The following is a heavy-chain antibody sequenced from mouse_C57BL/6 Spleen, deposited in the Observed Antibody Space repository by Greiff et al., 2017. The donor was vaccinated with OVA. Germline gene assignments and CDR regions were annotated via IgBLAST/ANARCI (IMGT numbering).Heavy chain of an antibody. CDR1: GFTFSSYA. CDR2: ISSGGDYI. V-gene: IGHV5-9-1*02. D-gene: IGHD4-1*01. J-gene: IGHJ4*01. CDR3: TRDWDEAMDY. Sequence: EVQLVESGEGLVKPGGSLKLSCAASGFTFSSYAMSWVRQTPEQRLAWVAYISSGGDYIYYADTVKGRFTLSRDNARNPLYLQMSSLKSEDTAMYYCTRDWDEAMDYWGQGTSVTVSS.